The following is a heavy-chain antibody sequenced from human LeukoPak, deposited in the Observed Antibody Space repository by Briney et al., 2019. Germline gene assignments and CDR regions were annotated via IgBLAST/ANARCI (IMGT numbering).Heavy chain of an antibody. Sequence: SVKVSCKASGGTLSSYAIRWVRQAPGQGLEWMGGIIPIFGTANYAQKFQGRVTITADESTSTAYMELSSLRSEDTAVYYCARVGEAPDIGGYYFDYWGQGTLVTVSS. V-gene: IGHV1-69*13. CDR1: GGTLSSYA. J-gene: IGHJ4*02. CDR2: IIPIFGTA. D-gene: IGHD2-15*01. CDR3: ARVGEAPDIGGYYFDY.